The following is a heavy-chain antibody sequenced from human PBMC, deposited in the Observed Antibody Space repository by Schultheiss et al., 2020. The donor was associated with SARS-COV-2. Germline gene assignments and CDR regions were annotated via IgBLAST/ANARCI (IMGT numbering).Heavy chain of an antibody. D-gene: IGHD3-16*01. V-gene: IGHV3-30*03. Sequence: GESLKISCAASGFTFSSYGMHWVRQTPGKGLQWVAVLSYDGSNKYYADSVRGRFTISRDNSKNTLYLQMNSLRDEDTAVYHCARDGGAALNWFDPWGQGTLVTVSS. J-gene: IGHJ5*02. CDR1: GFTFSSYG. CDR2: LSYDGSNK. CDR3: ARDGGAALNWFDP.